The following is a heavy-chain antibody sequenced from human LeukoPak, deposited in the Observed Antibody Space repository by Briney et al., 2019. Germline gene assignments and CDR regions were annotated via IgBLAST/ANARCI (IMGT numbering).Heavy chain of an antibody. V-gene: IGHV3-33*01. CDR1: GFTFSSYG. D-gene: IGHD3-22*01. CDR3: ARDPLISSGYYSITKPFVFDI. CDR2: IWYDGSNK. J-gene: IGHJ3*02. Sequence: PGGSLRLSCAASGFTFSSYGMHWVRQAPGKGLEWVAVIWYDGSNKYYADSVKGRFTISRDNSKNTLYLQMNSLRAEDTAVYYCARDPLISSGYYSITKPFVFDIWGQGTMVTVSS.